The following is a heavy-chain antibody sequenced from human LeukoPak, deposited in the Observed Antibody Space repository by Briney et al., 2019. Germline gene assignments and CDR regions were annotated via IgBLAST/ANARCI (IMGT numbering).Heavy chain of an antibody. D-gene: IGHD3-10*01. CDR1: GFTFSSYS. J-gene: IGHJ5*02. Sequence: PGGSLRLSCAASGFTFSSYSMNWVRQAPGKGLEWVSSISSSSSYIYYADSVKGRFTISRDNAKNSLYLQMNSLRAEDTAVYYCAKDLYYYGSGSQLGLLDPWGQGTLVTVSS. V-gene: IGHV3-21*01. CDR3: AKDLYYYGSGSQLGLLDP. CDR2: ISSSSSYI.